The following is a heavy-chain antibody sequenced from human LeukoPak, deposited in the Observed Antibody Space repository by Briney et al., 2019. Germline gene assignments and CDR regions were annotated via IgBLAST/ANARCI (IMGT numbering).Heavy chain of an antibody. V-gene: IGHV1-24*01. CDR2: FDPEDGGT. Sequence: ASVKVSCKVSGYTLTELSMHWVRQAPGRGLEWMGGFDPEDGGTIYAQKFQGRVTMTEDTSTDTAHMELSSLRSEDTAVYYCATDLGHYSGSYSPFDYWGQGTLVTVSS. CDR1: GYTLTELS. CDR3: ATDLGHYSGSYSPFDY. J-gene: IGHJ4*02. D-gene: IGHD1-26*01.